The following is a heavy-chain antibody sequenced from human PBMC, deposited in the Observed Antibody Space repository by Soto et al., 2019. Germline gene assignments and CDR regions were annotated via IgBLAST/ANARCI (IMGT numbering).Heavy chain of an antibody. D-gene: IGHD2-15*01. J-gene: IGHJ4*02. CDR1: GFTFSSYS. V-gene: IGHV3-23*01. CDR2: ISGSGGST. CDR3: AKGGSGGSFDYPPPPFDY. Sequence: PGGSLRLSCAASGFTFSSYSMSWVRQAPGKGLEWVSAISGSGGSTYYADSVKGRFTISRDNSKNTLYLQMNSLRAEDTAVYYCAKGGSGGSFDYPPPPFDYWGQGTLVTVSS.